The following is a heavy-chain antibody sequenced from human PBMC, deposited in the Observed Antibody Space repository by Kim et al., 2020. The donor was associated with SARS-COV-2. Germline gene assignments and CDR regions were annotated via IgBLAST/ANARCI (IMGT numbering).Heavy chain of an antibody. J-gene: IGHJ6*02. D-gene: IGHD5-12*01. V-gene: IGHV3-21*01. CDR3: ARDRRGYDSHYYYGMEV. CDR2: ISSSSSYI. Sequence: LSLTCAASGFTFSSYSMNWVRQAPGKGLEWVSSISSSSSYIYYADSVKGRFTISRDNAKNSLYLQMNSLRAEDTAVYYCARDRRGYDSHYYYGMEVWGQGTTVTVS. CDR1: GFTFSSYS.